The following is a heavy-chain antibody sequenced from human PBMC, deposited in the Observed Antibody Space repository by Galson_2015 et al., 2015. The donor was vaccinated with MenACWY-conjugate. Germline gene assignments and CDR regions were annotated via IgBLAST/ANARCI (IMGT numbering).Heavy chain of an antibody. V-gene: IGHV3-21*01. CDR2: ISSSSSYI. Sequence: SLRLPCTASGFTFSSYSMNWVRQAPGKGLEWVSSISSSSSYIYYADSVKGRFTISRDNAKNSLYLQMNSLRAEDTAVYYCARATAGYFDYWGQGTLVTVSS. CDR3: ARATAGYFDY. CDR1: GFTFSSYS. J-gene: IGHJ4*02. D-gene: IGHD6-13*01.